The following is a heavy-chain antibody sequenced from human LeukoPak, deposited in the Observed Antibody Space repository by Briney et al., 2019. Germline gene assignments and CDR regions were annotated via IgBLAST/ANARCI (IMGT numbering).Heavy chain of an antibody. CDR1: GGSISSSNW. Sequence: SETLSLTCAVSGGSISSSNWWSWVRQPPGKGLEWIGEIYHSGSTNYNPSLQSRVTKSVDTSKNQFSLKLTSVTAADTAVYYCARAPGTTFDYWGHGNMVTVSS. CDR3: ARAPGTTFDY. CDR2: IYHSGST. J-gene: IGHJ4*01. D-gene: IGHD4-17*01. V-gene: IGHV4-4*02.